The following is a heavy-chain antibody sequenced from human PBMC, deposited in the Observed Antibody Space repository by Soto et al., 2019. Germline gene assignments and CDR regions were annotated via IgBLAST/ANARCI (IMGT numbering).Heavy chain of an antibody. CDR3: ASQGLQFWYFDL. Sequence: GASVNVSCKASGGTFSSYAISWVRQAPGQGLEWMGGIIPIFGTANYAQKFQGRVTITADKSTSTAYMELSSLRSEDTAVYYCASQGLQFWYFDLWGRGTLVTVSS. J-gene: IGHJ2*01. CDR2: IIPIFGTA. D-gene: IGHD3-3*01. CDR1: GGTFSSYA. V-gene: IGHV1-69*06.